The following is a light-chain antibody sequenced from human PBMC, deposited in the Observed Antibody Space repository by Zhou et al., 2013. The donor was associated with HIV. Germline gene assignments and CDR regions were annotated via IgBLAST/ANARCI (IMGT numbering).Light chain of an antibody. CDR1: QSVSSY. CDR3: QQRRNWLT. Sequence: EIVLTQSPVTLSLSPGERATLSCRASQSVSSYLAWYQQKPGQTPRLLIYDASNRASGIPARFSGSGSGTDFTLTISNLEPEDFAVYYCQQRRNWLTFGGGTKVEI. J-gene: IGKJ4*01. CDR2: DAS. V-gene: IGKV3-11*01.